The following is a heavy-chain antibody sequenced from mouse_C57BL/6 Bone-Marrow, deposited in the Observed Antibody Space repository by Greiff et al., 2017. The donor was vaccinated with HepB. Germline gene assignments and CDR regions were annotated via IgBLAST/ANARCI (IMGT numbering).Heavy chain of an antibody. CDR1: GYTFTSYW. CDR3: AREGYGSSSFAY. CDR2: IHPNSGST. V-gene: IGHV1-64*01. Sequence: QVQLQQSGAELVKPGASVKLSCKASGYTFTSYWMHWVKQRPGQGLEWIGMIHPNSGSTNYNEKFKSKATLTVDKSSSTAYMQLSSLTSEDSAVYYCAREGYGSSSFAYWGQGTLVTVSA. J-gene: IGHJ3*01. D-gene: IGHD1-1*01.